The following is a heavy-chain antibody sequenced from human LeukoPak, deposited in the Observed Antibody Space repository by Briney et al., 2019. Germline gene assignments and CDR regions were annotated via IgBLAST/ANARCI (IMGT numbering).Heavy chain of an antibody. CDR2: IYYSGST. CDR3: ARVPRVPDYGDYGG. D-gene: IGHD4-17*01. V-gene: IGHV4-31*03. Sequence: PSETLSITCTVSGGSISSGGYYWSWIRQHPGKGLEWIGYIYYSGSTYYNPSLKSRVTISVDTSKNQFSLKLSSVTAADTAVYYCARVPRVPDYGDYGGWGQGTLVTVSS. J-gene: IGHJ4*02. CDR1: GGSISSGGYY.